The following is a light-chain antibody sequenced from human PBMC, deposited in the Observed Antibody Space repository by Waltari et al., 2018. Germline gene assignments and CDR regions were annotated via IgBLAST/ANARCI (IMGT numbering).Light chain of an antibody. J-gene: IGKJ1*01. CDR2: SAS. Sequence: DIQMTQSPSSLSASVGDRVTITCRASQTITNYINWYQQKSGKAPKLLIYSASSLQSGVPSRFSGSGSVTDFTLTITSLQPEDFATYHCQQSYSTPWTFGQGTKVEIK. V-gene: IGKV1-39*01. CDR1: QTITNY. CDR3: QQSYSTPWT.